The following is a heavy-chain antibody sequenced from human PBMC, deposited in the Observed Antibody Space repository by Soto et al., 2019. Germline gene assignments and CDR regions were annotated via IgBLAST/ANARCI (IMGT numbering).Heavy chain of an antibody. D-gene: IGHD3-22*01. CDR1: GYSFTSYW. CDR2: IYPGDSDT. J-gene: IGHJ4*02. Sequence: GESLKISCKGSGYSFTSYWIGWVRQMPGKGLEWMGIIYPGDSDTRYSPSFQGQVTISADKSISTAYLQWSSLKASDTAMYYCARLIGDYYDSSGYYQREDYWGQGTLVTVSS. V-gene: IGHV5-51*01. CDR3: ARLIGDYYDSSGYYQREDY.